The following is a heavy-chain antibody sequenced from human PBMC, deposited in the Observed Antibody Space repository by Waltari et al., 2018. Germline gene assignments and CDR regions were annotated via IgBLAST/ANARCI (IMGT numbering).Heavy chain of an antibody. D-gene: IGHD3-22*01. CDR2: IYYSGST. CDR3: ARDYYDSPDAFDI. V-gene: IGHV4-59*01. J-gene: IGHJ3*02. Sequence: QVQLQESGPGLVKPSETLSLTCTVSGGSISSYYWSWIRQPPGKGLEWIGYIYYSGSTNYNPSLKSRVTISVDTSKNQFSLKLSSVTAADTAVYYCARDYYDSPDAFDIWGQGTMVTVSS. CDR1: GGSISSYY.